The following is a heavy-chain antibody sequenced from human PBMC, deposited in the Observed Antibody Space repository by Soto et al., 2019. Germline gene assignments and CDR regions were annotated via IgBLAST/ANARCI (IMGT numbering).Heavy chain of an antibody. CDR3: ARALNYGRFDY. CDR2: ISSSGSTI. Sequence: EVQLVESGGGLVQPGGSLRLSCAASGFTFSRYSMNWVRQAPGKGLEWVSYISSSGSTIYYADSVKGRFTISRDNAKKSLYLQINSLRAEDTAGYSCARALNYGRFDYWGQGTLVTVSS. J-gene: IGHJ4*02. CDR1: GFTFSRYS. V-gene: IGHV3-48*01. D-gene: IGHD4-17*01.